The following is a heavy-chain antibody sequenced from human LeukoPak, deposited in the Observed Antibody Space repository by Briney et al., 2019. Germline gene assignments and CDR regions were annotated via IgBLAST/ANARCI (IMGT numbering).Heavy chain of an antibody. CDR3: AREGRAGTYFDY. D-gene: IGHD6-19*01. Sequence: GGSLRLSCAASGFTVSTNYMSWVRQAPGKGLEWVSVIYSGGSTYYADSVKGRFTISRDNSKNTVYLQMNSLRAEDTAVYYCAREGRAGTYFDYWGQGTLVTVSS. CDR2: IYSGGST. V-gene: IGHV3-53*01. J-gene: IGHJ4*02. CDR1: GFTVSTNY.